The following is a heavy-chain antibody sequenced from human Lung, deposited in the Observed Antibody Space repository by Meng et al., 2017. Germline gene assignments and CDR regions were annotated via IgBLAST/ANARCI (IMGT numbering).Heavy chain of an antibody. J-gene: IGHJ4*02. D-gene: IGHD2-21*01. CDR1: GYTFTAYY. CDR2: INPDTGDT. Sequence: ASVKVSCKPSGYTFTAYYIHWVRQAPGQGLEWMGHINPDTGDTLYAQKIQGRVSMTGDTSISTAYVELSGLRSDDTDVYYCARDENISLGKLFGDYWGQGTLVTVSS. V-gene: IGHV1-2*05. CDR3: ARDENISLGKLFGDY.